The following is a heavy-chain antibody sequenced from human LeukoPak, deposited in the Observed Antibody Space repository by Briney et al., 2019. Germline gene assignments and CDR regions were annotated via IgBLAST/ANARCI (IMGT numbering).Heavy chain of an antibody. J-gene: IGHJ5*02. CDR3: ASDLGYCSSTSCRYFDP. CDR2: ISYSGST. CDR1: GGSISSSDFY. V-gene: IGHV4-39*07. D-gene: IGHD2-2*01. Sequence: SETLSLTCTVSGGSISSSDFYWGWIRQPPGKGLEWIGVISYSGSTYYNPSLRSRVTTSVDRSKNQFSLKLSSVTAADTAVYYCASDLGYCSSTSCRYFDPWGQGTLVTVSS.